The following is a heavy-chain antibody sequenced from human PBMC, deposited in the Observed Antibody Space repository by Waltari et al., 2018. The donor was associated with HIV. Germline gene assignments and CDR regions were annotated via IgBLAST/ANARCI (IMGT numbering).Heavy chain of an antibody. CDR2: RLYDGRKT. Sequence: VQLVVSGGGVVEPGRYLRLSCATSGFTLRSYGMHWDRQVPGKGLEWVTVRLYDGRKTYYAASVKGRFTISRDNSKNQLYLQMNSLRIEDTAVYYCARKYSSSWGAPFDYWGQGTLVTVSS. J-gene: IGHJ4*02. CDR1: GFTLRSYG. D-gene: IGHD6-13*01. CDR3: ARKYSSSWGAPFDY. V-gene: IGHV3-33*01.